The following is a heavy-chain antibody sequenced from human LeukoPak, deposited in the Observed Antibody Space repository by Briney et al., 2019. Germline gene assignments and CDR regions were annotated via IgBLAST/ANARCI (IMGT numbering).Heavy chain of an antibody. D-gene: IGHD6-19*01. CDR3: ARDGWGSGWFVY. Sequence: PSETLSLTCTVSGGSISSSYWSWIRQPPGKGLEWIGFIYYTGNTNYNPSLKSRVTISVDTSKNQFSLKLGSVTAADTAVYCCARDGWGSGWFVYWGPGILVTVSS. CDR1: GGSISSSY. CDR2: IYYTGNT. J-gene: IGHJ5*01. V-gene: IGHV4-59*01.